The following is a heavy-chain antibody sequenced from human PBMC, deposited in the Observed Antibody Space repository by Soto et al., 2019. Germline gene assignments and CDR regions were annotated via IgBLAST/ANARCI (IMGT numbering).Heavy chain of an antibody. Sequence: PEGSLRLSCAASGFTFSSYGMHWVRQAPGKGLEWVAVIWYDGSNKYYADSVKGRFTISRDNSKDTLFMQMNSLRAEDTAIYYCAKKVNSGSGSRFFDYWGQGTLVTVSS. CDR2: IWYDGSNK. V-gene: IGHV3-33*06. CDR1: GFTFSSYG. J-gene: IGHJ4*02. D-gene: IGHD3-10*01. CDR3: AKKVNSGSGSRFFDY.